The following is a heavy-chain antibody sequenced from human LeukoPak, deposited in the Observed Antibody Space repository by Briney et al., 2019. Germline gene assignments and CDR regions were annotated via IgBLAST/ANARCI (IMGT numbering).Heavy chain of an antibody. CDR1: GGSISSYY. D-gene: IGHD3-10*01. CDR2: IYYSGST. Sequence: PSETLSLTCTVSGGSISSYYWSWIRQPPGKGLEWIGYIYYSGSTNYNPSLKSRVTISVDTSKNQFSLKLSSVTAADTAVYYCARAMVRAKYFQHWGQGTLVTVSS. CDR3: ARAMVRAKYFQH. V-gene: IGHV4-59*12. J-gene: IGHJ1*01.